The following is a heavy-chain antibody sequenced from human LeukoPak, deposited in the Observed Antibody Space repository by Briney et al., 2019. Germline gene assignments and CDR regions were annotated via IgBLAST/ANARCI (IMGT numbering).Heavy chain of an antibody. CDR3: ARGGTSYSDHVVYYFDY. CDR2: ISGSGGST. D-gene: IGHD4-11*01. V-gene: IGHV3-23*01. J-gene: IGHJ4*02. Sequence: PGGSLRLSCAASGFTFSSYAMSWVRQAPGKGLEWVSAISGSGGSTYYADSVKGRFTISRDNSKNTLYLQMNSLRAEDTALYYCARGGTSYSDHVVYYFDYWGQGTLVTVSS. CDR1: GFTFSSYA.